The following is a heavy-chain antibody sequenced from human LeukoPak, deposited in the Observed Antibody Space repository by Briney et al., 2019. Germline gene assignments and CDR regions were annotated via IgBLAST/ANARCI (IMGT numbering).Heavy chain of an antibody. CDR1: GYTFTSYG. J-gene: IGHJ4*02. V-gene: IGHV1-18*01. CDR2: ISAYNGNT. CDR3: ARDLAVATITTFDY. Sequence: ASVKVSCKASGYTFTSYGISWVRQAPRQGLEWMGWISAYNGNTNYAQKLQGRVTMTTDTSTSTAYMELRSLRSDDTAVYYCARDLAVATITTFDYWGQGTLVTVSS. D-gene: IGHD5-12*01.